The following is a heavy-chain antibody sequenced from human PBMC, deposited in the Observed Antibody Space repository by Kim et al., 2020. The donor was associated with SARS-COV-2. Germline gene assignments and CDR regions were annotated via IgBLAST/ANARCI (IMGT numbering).Heavy chain of an antibody. CDR1: GFTFSRYA. V-gene: IGHV3-30*04. Sequence: GGSLRLSCAASGFTFSRYAMHWVRQAPGKGLEWVAVISYDGSNKYYADSVKGRFTISRDNSKNTLYLQMNSLRAEDTAVYYCARDGPRSGITMIVVVIAYYFDYWGQGTLVTVSS. D-gene: IGHD3-22*01. CDR2: ISYDGSNK. J-gene: IGHJ4*02. CDR3: ARDGPRSGITMIVVVIAYYFDY.